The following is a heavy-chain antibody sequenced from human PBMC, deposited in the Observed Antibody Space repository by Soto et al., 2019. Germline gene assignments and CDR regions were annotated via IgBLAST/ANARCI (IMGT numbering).Heavy chain of an antibody. CDR3: ARARSGFSYGKIDY. D-gene: IGHD5-18*01. J-gene: IGHJ4*02. CDR1: GFTFSSYS. Sequence: EVQLVESGGGLVKPGGSLRLSCAASGFTFSSYSLNWVRQVPGQGLEWVSSITTSSTFIYYADSVKGRFTISRDNAENSLYLQMNSLRAEDTAIYYCARARSGFSYGKIDYWGQGTLVTVSS. CDR2: ITTSSTFI. V-gene: IGHV3-21*01.